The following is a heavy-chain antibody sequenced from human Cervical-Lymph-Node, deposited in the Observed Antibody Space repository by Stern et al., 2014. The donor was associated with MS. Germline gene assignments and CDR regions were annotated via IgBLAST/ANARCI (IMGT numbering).Heavy chain of an antibody. CDR2: ISGSGGNT. CDR3: TKGFTVTGTGYGVDV. D-gene: IGHD6-19*01. Sequence: VQLVESGGDLVQPGMSLRLSCAPSGFTFSDYAMSWIRQAPGKVLEWISSISGSGGNTFYADSVKGRFTISRDNSKNTLDLQMNSLRAEDSALYYCTKGFTVTGTGYGVDVWGQGTTVTVSS. CDR1: GFTFSDYA. V-gene: IGHV3-23*04. J-gene: IGHJ6*02.